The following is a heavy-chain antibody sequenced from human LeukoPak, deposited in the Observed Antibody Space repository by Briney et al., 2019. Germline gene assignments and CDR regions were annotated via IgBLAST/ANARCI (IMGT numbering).Heavy chain of an antibody. CDR3: ARDNDMALYFDY. D-gene: IGHD5-24*01. V-gene: IGHV4-59*12. J-gene: IGHJ4*02. Sequence: SETLSLTCTVSGGSISSYYWSWIRQPPGKGLEWIGYIYYSGSTNYNPSLKSRVTISVDTSKNQFSLKLSSVTAADTAVYYCARDNDMALYFDYWGQGTLVTVSS. CDR2: IYYSGST. CDR1: GGSISSYY.